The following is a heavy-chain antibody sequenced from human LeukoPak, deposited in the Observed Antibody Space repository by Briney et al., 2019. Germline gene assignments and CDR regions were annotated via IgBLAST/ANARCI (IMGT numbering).Heavy chain of an antibody. D-gene: IGHD3-22*01. Sequence: GGSLRLSCAASGFTFSTYAMNWVRQAPGKGLEWVSSISGSAYYTNYADSVKGRFTISRDNSKNTLYLQMNSLRAEDTAVYYCAKASAMIVVVSKHFDYWGQGTLVTVSS. CDR1: GFTFSTYA. V-gene: IGHV3-23*01. CDR3: AKASAMIVVVSKHFDY. J-gene: IGHJ4*02. CDR2: ISGSAYYT.